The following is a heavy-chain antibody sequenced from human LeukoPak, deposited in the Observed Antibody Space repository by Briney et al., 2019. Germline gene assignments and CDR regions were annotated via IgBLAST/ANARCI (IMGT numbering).Heavy chain of an antibody. CDR3: ARLTRLSTSPDRYYLDY. CDR1: GGTFSSYA. J-gene: IGHJ4*02. D-gene: IGHD6-6*01. Sequence: SVKVSCKASGGTFSSYAISWVRQAPGQGLEWMGGIIPIFGTANYAQKFQGRVTITTDESTSTAYMELSSLRSEDTAVYYCARLTRLSTSPDRYYLDYWGQGTLVTVSS. V-gene: IGHV1-69*05. CDR2: IIPIFGTA.